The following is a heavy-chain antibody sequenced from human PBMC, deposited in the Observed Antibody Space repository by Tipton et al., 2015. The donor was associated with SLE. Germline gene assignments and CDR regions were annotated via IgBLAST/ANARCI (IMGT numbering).Heavy chain of an antibody. J-gene: IGHJ4*02. CDR2: IYYSGST. Sequence: TLSLTCTVSGGSISSYYWSWIRQPPGKGLEGIGYIYYSGSTNYNPPLKSRVTISVDTSKNQFSLKLSSVTAADTAVYYCARARPYSSGWYYFDYWGQGTLVTVSS. D-gene: IGHD6-19*01. CDR3: ARARPYSSGWYYFDY. CDR1: GGSISSYY. V-gene: IGHV4-59*01.